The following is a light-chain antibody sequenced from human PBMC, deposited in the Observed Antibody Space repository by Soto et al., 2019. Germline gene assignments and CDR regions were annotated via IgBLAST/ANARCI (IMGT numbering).Light chain of an antibody. CDR2: DVT. J-gene: IGLJ1*01. CDR1: SSVVGAYNS. CDR3: CSYAGSYSYV. V-gene: IGLV2-11*01. Sequence: QSVLTQPRSVSGSPGQSVIVSCTGTSSVVGAYNSVSWFQHHPGKAPKLMIYDVTERPSGVPYRFSGSKSGNTASLTISGLQAEDEADYYCCSYAGSYSYVFGTGTKVTVL.